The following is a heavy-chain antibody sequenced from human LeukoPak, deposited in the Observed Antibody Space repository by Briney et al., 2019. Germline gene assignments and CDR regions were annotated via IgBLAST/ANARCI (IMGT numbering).Heavy chain of an antibody. J-gene: IGHJ5*02. CDR1: GFTFSSYA. CDR2: ISYDGSNK. D-gene: IGHD3-3*01. V-gene: IGHV3-30*04. CDR3: ARGGVTYYDFWSGSFSARAYFDP. Sequence: GGSPRLSCAASGFTFSSYAMNWVRQAPGKGLEWVAVISYDGSNKYYADSVKGRFTISRDNSKNTLYLQMNSLRAEDTAVYYCARGGVTYYDFWSGSFSARAYFDPWGQGTLVTVSS.